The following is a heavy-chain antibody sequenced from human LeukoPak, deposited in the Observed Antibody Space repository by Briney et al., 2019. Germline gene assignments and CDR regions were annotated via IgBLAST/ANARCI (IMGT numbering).Heavy chain of an antibody. CDR1: GFTFRTHV. D-gene: IGHD3-16*01. V-gene: IGHV3-33*01. J-gene: IGHJ4*02. Sequence: GGSLRLSCAPSGFTFRTHVMHWVRQAPGKGLEWVAVIWSDGSYKYYADSVKGRFTIPRDFSKNTLYLQMNSLRAEDTAVYYCAREYINYVQDYWGQGTLVTVS. CDR2: IWSDGSYK. CDR3: AREYINYVQDY.